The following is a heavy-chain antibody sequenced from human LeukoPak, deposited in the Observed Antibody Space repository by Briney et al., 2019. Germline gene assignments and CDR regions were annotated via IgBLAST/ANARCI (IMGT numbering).Heavy chain of an antibody. CDR1: GFTFSSYS. Sequence: GGSLRLSCAASGFTFSSYSMNWVRQAPGKGLEWVSSISSSRSYIYYADSVKGRFTISRDNAKNSLYLQMNSLRAEDTAVYYCARAQTLMTVDYWGQGTLVTVSS. D-gene: IGHD2-21*02. J-gene: IGHJ4*02. CDR3: ARAQTLMTVDY. CDR2: ISSSRSYI. V-gene: IGHV3-21*01.